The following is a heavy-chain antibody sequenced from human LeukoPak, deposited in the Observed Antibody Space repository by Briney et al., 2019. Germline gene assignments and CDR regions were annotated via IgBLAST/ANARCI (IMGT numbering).Heavy chain of an antibody. CDR2: ISSDGRTI. J-gene: IGHJ6*02. V-gene: IGHV3-64D*06. CDR3: VKGRWVDV. Sequence: GGSLRLSCSASGFIFSPYAMHWVRQAPGKGLQYVASISSDGRTIYYGNSVKGRFTVSRDNSKNTLYLQMSSLTVEDTAVYYCVKGRWVDVWGQGATVTVSS. D-gene: IGHD3-16*01. CDR1: GFIFSPYA.